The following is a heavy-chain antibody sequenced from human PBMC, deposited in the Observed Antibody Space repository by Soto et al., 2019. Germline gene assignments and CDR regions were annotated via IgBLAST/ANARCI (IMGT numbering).Heavy chain of an antibody. Sequence: GGSLRLSCAASGVTVSKNYMSWVRQASGKGLEWVSVIYSNGQSYYADSVKGRFTISRDNSKNMLYLEMNSLRVEDTAMYYCARDRVNDSVFDIWGQGTMVTVSS. V-gene: IGHV3-53*01. CDR1: GVTVSKNY. D-gene: IGHD3-10*01. CDR2: IYSNGQS. CDR3: ARDRVNDSVFDI. J-gene: IGHJ3*02.